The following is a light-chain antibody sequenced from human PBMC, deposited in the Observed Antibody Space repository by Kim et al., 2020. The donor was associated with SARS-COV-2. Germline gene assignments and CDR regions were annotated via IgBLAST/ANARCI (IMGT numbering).Light chain of an antibody. CDR3: QQSYSSPWT. CDR2: GAS. J-gene: IGKJ1*01. V-gene: IGKV1-39*01. Sequence: DIQMTQSPSSLSASVGDRVTITCRATQSIVNYLNLYQQKPGKAPNLLIYGASTLQSGVPSRFRGSGSGTDFTLTISSLQAEDFATYYCQQSYSSPWTFGQGTKVDIK. CDR1: QSIVNY.